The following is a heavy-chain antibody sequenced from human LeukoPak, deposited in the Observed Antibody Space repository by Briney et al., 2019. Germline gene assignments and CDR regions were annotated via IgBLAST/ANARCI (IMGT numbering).Heavy chain of an antibody. CDR1: GFTFSSYG. D-gene: IGHD3-22*01. CDR3: ARDEVVGITMIVDSGGAFDI. V-gene: IGHV3-33*01. Sequence: GGSLRLSCAASGFTFSSYGMHWVRQAPGKGLGRGAVIWYDGSNKYYADSVKGRFTISRDNFKNTLYLQMNSLRAEDTAVYYCARDEVVGITMIVDSGGAFDIWGQGTMVTVSS. J-gene: IGHJ3*02. CDR2: IWYDGSNK.